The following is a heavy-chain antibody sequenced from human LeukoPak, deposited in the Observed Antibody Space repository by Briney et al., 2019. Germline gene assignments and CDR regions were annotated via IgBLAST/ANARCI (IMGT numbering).Heavy chain of an antibody. CDR2: ISSSSRYI. Sequence: GVSLTLSCAGSGLTFSRYNMNWLRQAPGKGLEGVSSISSSSRYIYYEDSVKGRLTISRDKAQNSLFLQMNSLRAEDTAVYYCARDAQWLVPEGYYYYMDVWGKGTTVTVSS. V-gene: IGHV3-21*01. CDR3: ARDAQWLVPEGYYYYMDV. CDR1: GLTFSRYN. J-gene: IGHJ6*03. D-gene: IGHD6-19*01.